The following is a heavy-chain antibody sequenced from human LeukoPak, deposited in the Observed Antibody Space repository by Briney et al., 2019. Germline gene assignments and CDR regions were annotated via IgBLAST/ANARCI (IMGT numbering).Heavy chain of an antibody. J-gene: IGHJ4*02. CDR1: GGSVSSGNYY. D-gene: IGHD7-27*01. CDR2: MYDSGGT. CDR3: VKVGGTGHFDY. Sequence: SETLSLTCSVSGGSVSSGNYYWSWIRQPPGKGLEWIGYMYDSGGTKYNPSLKSRVTISIDTSKNQFSLKLSSVTAADTAVYYCVKVGGTGHFDYWGQGALVTVSS. V-gene: IGHV4-61*01.